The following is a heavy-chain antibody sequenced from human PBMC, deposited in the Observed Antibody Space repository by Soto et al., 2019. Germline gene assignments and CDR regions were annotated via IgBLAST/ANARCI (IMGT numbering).Heavy chain of an antibody. CDR3: ARAPDLYSGTYDFDS. V-gene: IGHV3-33*01. D-gene: IGHD1-26*01. J-gene: IGHJ4*02. CDR1: GFTFNNYG. CDR2: IWYDGNNK. Sequence: QVQLVESGGGVVQPGRSLRLSCVASGFTFNNYGIHWVRQAPGKGLAWVAVIWYDGNNKFYAESVKGRFTISRDTSKHTLCLQMNSPRAAVTAVYYCARAPDLYSGTYDFDSRGQGTLVTVSS.